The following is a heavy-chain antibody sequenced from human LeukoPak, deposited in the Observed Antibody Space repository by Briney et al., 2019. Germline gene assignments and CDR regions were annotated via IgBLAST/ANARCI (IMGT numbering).Heavy chain of an antibody. CDR3: ARDGTSTDDY. V-gene: IGHV1-18*01. D-gene: IGHD2-2*01. CDR2: ISGNNDNP. Sequence: ASVKVSCKTSGYXFSNFGINWVRQAPGQGLEWMGWISGNNDNPNYGQKFQSRFTVTTDSSTSTAYMELRNLRFDDTAVYYCARDGTSTDDYWGQGTLVTVSS. J-gene: IGHJ4*02. CDR1: GYXFSNFG.